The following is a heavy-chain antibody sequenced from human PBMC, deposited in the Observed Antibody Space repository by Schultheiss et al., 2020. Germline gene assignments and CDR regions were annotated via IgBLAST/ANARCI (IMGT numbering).Heavy chain of an antibody. CDR3: ARVAMRDYDDY. J-gene: IGHJ4*02. V-gene: IGHV4-31*11. CDR1: GGSITSSSYY. CDR2: IYYSGST. Sequence: SETLSLTCAVSGGSITSSSYYWGWIRQHPGKGLEWIGYIYYSGSTYYNPSLKSRLTISVDTSKNQFSLNLSSVTAADTAVYYCARVAMRDYDDYWGKGTLVTVSS.